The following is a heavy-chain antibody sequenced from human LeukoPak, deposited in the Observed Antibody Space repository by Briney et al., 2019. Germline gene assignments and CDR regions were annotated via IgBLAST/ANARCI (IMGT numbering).Heavy chain of an antibody. D-gene: IGHD3-3*01. CDR3: ARDGGLYNWFDP. CDR2: IYHSGST. CDR1: GGSFSGYY. Sequence: SETLSLTCAVYGGSFSGYYWSWIRQPPGKGLEWIGYIYHSGSTYYNPSLKSRVTISVDRSKNQFSLKLSSVTAADTAVYYCARDGGLYNWFDPWGQGTLVTVSS. V-gene: IGHV4-30-2*01. J-gene: IGHJ5*02.